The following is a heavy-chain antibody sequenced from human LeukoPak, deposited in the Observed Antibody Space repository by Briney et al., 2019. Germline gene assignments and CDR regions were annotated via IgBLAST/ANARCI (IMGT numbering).Heavy chain of an antibody. V-gene: IGHV1-24*01. Sequence: ASVKVPCKVSGYTLTELSMHWVRQAPGKGLEWMGGFDPEDGETIYAQKFQGRVTMTEDTSTDTAYMELSSLRSEDTAVYYCAASTISYYYYMDVWGKGTTVTVYS. CDR3: AASTISYYYYMDV. D-gene: IGHD2/OR15-2a*01. J-gene: IGHJ6*03. CDR2: FDPEDGET. CDR1: GYTLTELS.